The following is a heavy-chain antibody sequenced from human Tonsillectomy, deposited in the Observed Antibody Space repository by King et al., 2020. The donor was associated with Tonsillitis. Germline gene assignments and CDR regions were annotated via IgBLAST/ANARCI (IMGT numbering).Heavy chain of an antibody. CDR3: ARIGAKGSETKHALDL. CDR2: INPGSGET. J-gene: IGHJ4*02. Sequence: VQLVESGAEVKKPGASVKVSCKASGYSFRGNYIHWVRQAPGQGLEWMGWINPGSGETYFAQTFQGRVTATRDTSITTAYMEVNGLTFDDTAVYFCARIGAKGSETKHALDLWGQGTLVTVSS. D-gene: IGHD3-10*01. CDR1: GYSFRGNY. V-gene: IGHV1-2*02.